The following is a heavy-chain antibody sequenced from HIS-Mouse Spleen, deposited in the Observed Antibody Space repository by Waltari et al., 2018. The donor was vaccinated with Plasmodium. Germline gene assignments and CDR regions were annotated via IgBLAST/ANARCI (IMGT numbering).Heavy chain of an antibody. CDR1: GFTFSISW. J-gene: IGHJ2*01. CDR3: ASSWYWYFDL. D-gene: IGHD6-13*01. Sequence: EVQLVESGGGLVRPGGSLRLSCAASGFTFSISWMSWVRQAPGKGLEWVANIKQDGSEKYYVDSVKGRFTISRDNAKNSLYLQMNSLRAEDTAVYYCASSWYWYFDLWGRGTLVTVSS. V-gene: IGHV3-7*01. CDR2: IKQDGSEK.